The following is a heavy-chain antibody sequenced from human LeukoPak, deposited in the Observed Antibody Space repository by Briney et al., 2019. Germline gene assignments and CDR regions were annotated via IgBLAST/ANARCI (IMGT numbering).Heavy chain of an antibody. CDR1: GFTLSSYA. CDR3: ARTPTTVTKPDY. D-gene: IGHD4-17*01. V-gene: IGHV3-30*04. J-gene: IGHJ4*02. Sequence: GGSLRLSCVASGFTLSSYAMHWVRQAPGKGLEWVAVISYDGSNKYYADSVKGRFTISRENSKNTLYLQMDSLRPEDTAVYYCARTPTTVTKPDYWGQGTLVTVSS. CDR2: ISYDGSNK.